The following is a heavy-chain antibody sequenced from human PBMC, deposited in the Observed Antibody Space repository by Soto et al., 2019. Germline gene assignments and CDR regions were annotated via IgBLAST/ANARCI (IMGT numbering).Heavy chain of an antibody. CDR3: ARAFCTNGVCYYFFDS. CDR1: GFTFGTYA. J-gene: IGHJ4*01. Sequence: PGGSLRLSCAASGFTFGTYAMHWVRQAPGKGLEWVAVIYYDGSNRYYGDAVKGRFTISRDNSKSTLYLQMTSLRAEDTAVYYCARAFCTNGVCYYFFDSWGHGTLVTVPQ. V-gene: IGHV3-33*01. D-gene: IGHD2-8*01. CDR2: IYYDGSNR.